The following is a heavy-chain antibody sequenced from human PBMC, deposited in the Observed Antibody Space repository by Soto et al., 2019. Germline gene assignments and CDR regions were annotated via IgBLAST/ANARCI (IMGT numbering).Heavy chain of an antibody. D-gene: IGHD1-1*01. Sequence: LSLTCAVSGGSISSGGYSWSWIRQPPGKGLEWIGYIYHSGSTYYNPSLKSRVTIPVDRSKNQFSLKLSSVTAADTAVYYCARGPHGTYYFDYWGEGTLVTVSS. V-gene: IGHV4-30-2*01. CDR3: ARGPHGTYYFDY. CDR2: IYHSGST. CDR1: GGSISSGGYS. J-gene: IGHJ4*02.